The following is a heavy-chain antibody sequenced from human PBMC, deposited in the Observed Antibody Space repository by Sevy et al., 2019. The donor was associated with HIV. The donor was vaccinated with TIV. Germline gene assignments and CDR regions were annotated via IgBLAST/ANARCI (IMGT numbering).Heavy chain of an antibody. V-gene: IGHV1-24*01. CDR3: ATTKDYYESSGDPFDY. CDR2: FDPEDGER. D-gene: IGHD3-22*01. J-gene: IGHJ4*02. Sequence: ASVKVSCKVSGYTLTALSMHWVRQTPGKGLEWMGSFDPEDGERIYAQKFQVRVAMTDDTSTDTAYMELSSLRSEDTAVYYCATTKDYYESSGDPFDYWGQGTLVTVSS. CDR1: GYTLTALS.